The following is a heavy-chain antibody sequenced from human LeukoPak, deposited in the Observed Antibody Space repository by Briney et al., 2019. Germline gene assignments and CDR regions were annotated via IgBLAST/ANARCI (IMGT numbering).Heavy chain of an antibody. Sequence: PGGSLRLSCAASRFTFSSYSMNWVRQAPGKGLEWVSSISSSSSYIYYADSVKGRFTISRDNAKNSLYLQMNSLRAEDTAVYYCARDLLGGYDFEGSSWGQGTLVTVSS. V-gene: IGHV3-21*01. CDR1: RFTFSSYS. J-gene: IGHJ5*02. D-gene: IGHD5-12*01. CDR2: ISSSSSYI. CDR3: ARDLLGGYDFEGSS.